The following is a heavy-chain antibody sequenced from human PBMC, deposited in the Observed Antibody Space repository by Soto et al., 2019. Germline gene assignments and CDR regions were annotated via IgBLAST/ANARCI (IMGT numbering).Heavy chain of an antibody. CDR2: ISWNSGSI. Sequence: EVQLVESGGGLVQPGRSLRLSCAASGFTFDDYDMHWVQQAPGKGLEWVSGISWNSGSIGYADSVKGRFTISRDNAKNPLYLQMNSLRDEDTALYYCAKDVLYGDLHWIFDYWGQGPLVTVSS. V-gene: IGHV3-9*01. CDR1: GFTFDDYD. CDR3: AKDVLYGDLHWIFDY. D-gene: IGHD4-17*01. J-gene: IGHJ4*02.